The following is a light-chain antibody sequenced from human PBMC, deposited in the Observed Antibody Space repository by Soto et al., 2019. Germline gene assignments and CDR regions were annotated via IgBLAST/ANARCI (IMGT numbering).Light chain of an antibody. CDR3: QQYNSYSWT. V-gene: IGKV3-15*01. CDR1: QSVTSN. CDR2: GAS. Sequence: EVVLTQSPGTLSLSPGERATLSCRASQSVTSNLAWYQQKPGQAPGLLIYGASTRATDIPARFSGSGSGTEFTLTISSLQPDDFATYYCQQYNSYSWTFGQGTKVDIK. J-gene: IGKJ1*01.